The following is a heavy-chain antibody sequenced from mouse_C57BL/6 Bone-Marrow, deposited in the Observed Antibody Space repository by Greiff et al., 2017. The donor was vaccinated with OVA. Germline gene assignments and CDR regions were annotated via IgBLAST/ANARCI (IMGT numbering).Heavy chain of an antibody. V-gene: IGHV5-12*01. CDR1: GFTFSDYY. J-gene: IGHJ2*01. Sequence: EVQLVESGGGLVQPGGSLKLSCAASGFTFSDYYMYWVRQTPEKRLEWVAYISNGGGSTYYPDTVKGRFTISRDNAKNTLYLQMSRLKSEDTAMYYCARGGGTGTFDYWGQGTTLTVSS. CDR2: ISNGGGST. D-gene: IGHD4-1*01. CDR3: ARGGGTGTFDY.